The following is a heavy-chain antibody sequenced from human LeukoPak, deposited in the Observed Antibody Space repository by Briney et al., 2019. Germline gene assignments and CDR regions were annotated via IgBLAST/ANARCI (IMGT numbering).Heavy chain of an antibody. Sequence: GGSLRLSCAASGFRFDSFYMGWVRQVPGKGLDYIALISASGAVPYYAEAVEGRFTISRDNAKNSVSLQMNSLSADDTAIYYCARSLIVASEDYWGQGTQVIVSS. CDR3: ARSLIVASEDY. D-gene: IGHD3-22*01. J-gene: IGHJ4*02. CDR1: GFRFDSFY. CDR2: ISASGAVP. V-gene: IGHV3-11*04.